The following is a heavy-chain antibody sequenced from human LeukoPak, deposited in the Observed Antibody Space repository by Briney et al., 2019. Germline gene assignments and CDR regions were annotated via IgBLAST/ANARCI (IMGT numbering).Heavy chain of an antibody. CDR3: ARYRYCSGGNCYGPDY. V-gene: IGHV5-51*01. Sequence: GESLKIFCKGSGYSFTTYWIGWVRQMPGKGLEWMGIIYPGDSDTRYSPSFQGQVTISADKSISTAYLQWRSLKASDTAVYYCARYRYCSGGNCYGPDYWGQGTLVTVSS. J-gene: IGHJ4*02. CDR1: GYSFTTYW. D-gene: IGHD2-15*01. CDR2: IYPGDSDT.